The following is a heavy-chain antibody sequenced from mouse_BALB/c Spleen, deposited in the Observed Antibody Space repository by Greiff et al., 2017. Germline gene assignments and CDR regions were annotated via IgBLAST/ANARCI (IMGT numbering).Heavy chain of an antibody. V-gene: IGHV5-6-3*01. CDR1: GFTFSSYG. CDR2: INSNGGST. Sequence: EVKLMESGGGLVQPGGSLKLSCAASGFTFSSYGMSWVRQTPDKRLELVATINSNGGSTYYPDSVKGRFTISRDNAKNTLYLQMSSLKSEDTAMYYCARGSTGWYFDVWGAGTTVTVSS. D-gene: IGHD1-1*01. CDR3: ARGSTGWYFDV. J-gene: IGHJ1*01.